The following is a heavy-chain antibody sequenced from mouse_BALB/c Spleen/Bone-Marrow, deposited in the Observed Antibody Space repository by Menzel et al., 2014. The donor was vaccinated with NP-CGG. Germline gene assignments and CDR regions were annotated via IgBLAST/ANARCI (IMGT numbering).Heavy chain of an antibody. CDR3: ARYRLGTYSDY. V-gene: IGHV14-3*02. CDR1: GFNIKDTY. J-gene: IGHJ2*01. D-gene: IGHD2-14*01. CDR2: IDPANGNT. Sequence: EVQLQQSGAELVKPGASVKLSCTASGFNIKDTYMHWVKQRPEQGLEWIGRIDPANGNTKYDPKFQGKATITADTSSNTAYLQLSSLTSEDTAVYYCARYRLGTYSDYWVQGTTLTVSS.